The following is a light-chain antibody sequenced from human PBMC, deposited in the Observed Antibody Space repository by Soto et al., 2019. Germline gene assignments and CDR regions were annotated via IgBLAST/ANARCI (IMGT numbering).Light chain of an antibody. CDR3: QQYNKWHLT. CDR2: AVS. J-gene: IGKJ1*01. V-gene: IGKV3-15*01. Sequence: EIMMTQSPGTLSASPGERATLSCRASQSVSSNLAWYQQKPGQAPRLLIYAVSTRATGIPARFSGSGSGTEFTLTISSLQSEDFAVYSCQQYNKWHLTCGQGTKVEIK. CDR1: QSVSSN.